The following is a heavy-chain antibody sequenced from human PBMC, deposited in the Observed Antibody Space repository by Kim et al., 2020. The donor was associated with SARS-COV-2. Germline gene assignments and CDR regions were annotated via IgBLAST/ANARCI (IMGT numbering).Heavy chain of an antibody. D-gene: IGHD5-12*01. V-gene: IGHV3-21*01. CDR2: ISSSSSYI. CDR1: GFTFSSYS. CDR3: ARGESRSLKEDKVATGLQDY. Sequence: GGSLRLSCAASGFTFSSYSMNWVRQAPGKGLEWVSSISSSSSYIYYADSVKGRFTISRDNAKNSLYLQMNSLRAEDTAVYYCARGESRSLKEDKVATGLQDYWGQGTLVTVSS. J-gene: IGHJ4*02.